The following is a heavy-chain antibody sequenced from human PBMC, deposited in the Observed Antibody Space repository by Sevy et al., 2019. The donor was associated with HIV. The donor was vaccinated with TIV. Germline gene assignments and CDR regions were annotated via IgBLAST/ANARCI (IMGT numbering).Heavy chain of an antibody. D-gene: IGHD1-26*01. CDR2: ISYSERT. Sequence: SETLSLTCTVSGDSISSLNYYWSWIRQHPGKGLEWIGYISYSERTYYNPSLKRRVTISVDTSKNQFSLKLSSVTAADTAVFYCARANAYLASDAFDIWGQGTLVTVSS. CDR1: GDSISSLNYY. V-gene: IGHV4-31*03. CDR3: ARANAYLASDAFDI. J-gene: IGHJ3*02.